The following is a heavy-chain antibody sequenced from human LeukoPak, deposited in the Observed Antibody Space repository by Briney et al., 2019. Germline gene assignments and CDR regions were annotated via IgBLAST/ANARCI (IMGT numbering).Heavy chain of an antibody. CDR2: IYYSGST. J-gene: IGHJ3*02. CDR3: ARGLRGYCSSTSCRPYAFDI. Sequence: KASETLSLTCTVSGGSMSGYYWSWIRQPPGKGLEWIGYIYYSGSTNYNPSLKSQVTISVDTSKNQFSLKLSSVTAADTAVYYCARGLRGYCSSTSCRPYAFDIWGQGTMVTVSS. D-gene: IGHD2-2*01. V-gene: IGHV4-59*01. CDR1: GGSMSGYY.